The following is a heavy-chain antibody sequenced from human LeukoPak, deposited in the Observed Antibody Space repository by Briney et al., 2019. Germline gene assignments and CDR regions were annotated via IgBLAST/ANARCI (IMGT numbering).Heavy chain of an antibody. J-gene: IGHJ5*02. Sequence: SQTLSLTCAISGDSVCSNSAAWNWIRQSPSKGLEWLGRTYYRSKWYNDYAVSVKSRITINPDTSKNQFSLQLNSVTPEDTAVYYYAMSSSALGWLDPWGQGTLVTVSS. CDR3: AMSSSALGWLDP. CDR2: TYYRSKWYN. D-gene: IGHD6-6*01. V-gene: IGHV6-1*01. CDR1: GDSVCSNSAA.